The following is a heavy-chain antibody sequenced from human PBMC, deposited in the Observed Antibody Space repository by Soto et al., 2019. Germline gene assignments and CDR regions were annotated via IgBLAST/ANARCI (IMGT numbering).Heavy chain of an antibody. CDR2: ISHGGNIK. J-gene: IGHJ4*02. D-gene: IGHD3-3*01. Sequence: QVQLVESGGGVVQPGRSLRLSCAASGFSFSSYAMPWVRQAPGKGLEWVAIISHGGNIKRYADFVEGRFIVFRDNSNNNLLLQMESLKTDDTAVHYCDKELGNGEFWRGLEYWGQGTLVSVAS. CDR3: DKELGNGEFWRGLEY. V-gene: IGHV3-30*18. CDR1: GFSFSSYA.